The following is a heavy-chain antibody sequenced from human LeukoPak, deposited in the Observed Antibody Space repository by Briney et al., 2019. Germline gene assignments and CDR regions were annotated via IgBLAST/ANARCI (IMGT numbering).Heavy chain of an antibody. CDR1: GFTVSSNY. CDR2: IYSGGST. J-gene: IGHJ4*02. Sequence: GGSLRLSCAASGFTVSSNYMSWVRQAPGKGLEWVSVIYSGGSTYYADSVKGRFTISRDNSKNTLYLQMNSLRAEDTAVYYCARASTGRVVDYWGQGTLVTVSS. V-gene: IGHV3-53*01. D-gene: IGHD4-11*01. CDR3: ARASTGRVVDY.